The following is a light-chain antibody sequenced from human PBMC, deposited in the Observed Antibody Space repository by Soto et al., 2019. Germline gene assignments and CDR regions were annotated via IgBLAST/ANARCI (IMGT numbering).Light chain of an antibody. V-gene: IGKV3-11*01. CDR1: QSVSSY. J-gene: IGKJ1*01. CDR2: DAS. CDR3: QQSRYWPVT. Sequence: EIVLTQSPAILSMSPGERATLSCRASQSVSSYFAWYQQKPGQAPRLLIYDASNRATGVPARFSGSGSGTDFTLTISSLEPEDFAVYYCQQSRYWPVTLGQGTKVDIK.